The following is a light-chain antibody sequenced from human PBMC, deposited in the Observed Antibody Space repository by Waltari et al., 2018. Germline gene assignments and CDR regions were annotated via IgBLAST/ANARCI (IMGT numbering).Light chain of an antibody. V-gene: IGLV3-19*01. CDR3: SARDTSDDHLVV. J-gene: IGLJ2*01. Sequence: SSELTQDPAVSVALGQTVRITCQGDSPRKYYARWYQQKPGQAPILLIYVKNNRPPGIPGRFSSSNSGNTASLTVSGAQPEDDAEYYCSARDTSDDHLVVFGGGTRLTVL. CDR2: VKN. CDR1: SPRKYY.